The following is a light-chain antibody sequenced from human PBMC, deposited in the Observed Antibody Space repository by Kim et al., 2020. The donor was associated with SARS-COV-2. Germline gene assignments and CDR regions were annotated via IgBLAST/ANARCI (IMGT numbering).Light chain of an antibody. Sequence: SVSPGERATLSCRANQSVSTNLVWYQQRPGQAPRLLIYDASTRATGIPARFSGSGSGKEFTLTISSLQSEDFAVYYCQQYNNFRTFGQGTKVDIK. CDR3: QQYNNFRT. CDR2: DAS. V-gene: IGKV3-15*01. CDR1: QSVSTN. J-gene: IGKJ1*01.